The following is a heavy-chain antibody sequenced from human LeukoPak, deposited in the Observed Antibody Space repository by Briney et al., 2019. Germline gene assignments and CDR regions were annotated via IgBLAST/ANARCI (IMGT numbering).Heavy chain of an antibody. CDR2: INPNIGDT. J-gene: IGHJ4*02. CDR1: GYTFTGYY. D-gene: IGHD5-24*01. Sequence: RASVKASCKASGYTFTGYYMHWVRQAPGQGLEWMGWINPNIGDTNYAPKFQGRVTMTRDTSITTAYMELSRLRSDDTAVYYCARVEMATITVDYWGQGTLVTVSS. CDR3: ARVEMATITVDY. V-gene: IGHV1-2*02.